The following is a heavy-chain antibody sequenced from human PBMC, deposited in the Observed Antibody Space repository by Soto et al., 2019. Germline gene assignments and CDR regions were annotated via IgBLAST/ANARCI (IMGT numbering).Heavy chain of an antibody. CDR3: ARDVENDGNYYMEA. J-gene: IGHJ6*03. CDR1: GFPFSGYW. V-gene: IGHV3-74*01. Sequence: EVQLVESGGGFVQPGGSLRLSCAASGFPFSGYWMHWVRQAPGKGLVWVSRMNSDGSKIDYADSVKGRFTISRDNAENPLYLQMNSLRAEDTAVYYCARDVENDGNYYMEARGKGTTVTVSS. D-gene: IGHD1-1*01. CDR2: MNSDGSKI.